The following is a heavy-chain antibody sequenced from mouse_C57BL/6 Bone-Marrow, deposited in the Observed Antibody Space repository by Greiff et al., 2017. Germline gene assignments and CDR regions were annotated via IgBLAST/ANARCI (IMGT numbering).Heavy chain of an antibody. CDR2: IDPSDSYT. D-gene: IGHD1-1*01. Sequence: VQLQQPGAELVMPGASVKLSCKASGYTFTSYWLHWVKQRPGQGLAWIGEIDPSDSYTNYNQKFKGKSTLTVDKSSSTAYMQLSSLTSEDSAVYYCARSMGYGGALYYFDYWGQGTTLTVSS. CDR3: ARSMGYGGALYYFDY. CDR1: GYTFTSYW. J-gene: IGHJ2*01. V-gene: IGHV1-69*01.